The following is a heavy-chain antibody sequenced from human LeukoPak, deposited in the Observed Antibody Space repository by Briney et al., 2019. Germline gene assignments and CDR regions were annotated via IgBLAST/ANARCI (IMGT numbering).Heavy chain of an antibody. CDR3: ARSGGYYDFWSGYQ. J-gene: IGHJ4*02. Sequence: SETLSLTCAVYGGSFSGYYWSWIRQPPGKGLEWIGEINHSGSTNYNPSLKSRVTISVDTSKNQFSLKLSSVTAADTAVYYCARSGGYYDFWSGYQWGQGTLVTVSS. V-gene: IGHV4-34*01. CDR2: INHSGST. D-gene: IGHD3-3*01. CDR1: GGSFSGYY.